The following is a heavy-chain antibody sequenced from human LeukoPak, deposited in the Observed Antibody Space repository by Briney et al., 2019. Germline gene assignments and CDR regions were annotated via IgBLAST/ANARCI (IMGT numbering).Heavy chain of an antibody. CDR3: ATGVYSSGWYQFDY. CDR1: GGFISSSSYY. J-gene: IGHJ4*02. V-gene: IGHV4-39*01. Sequence: ETLSLTCTVSGGFISSSSYYWGWIRQPPGKGLEWIGNIYSSGSTYYNPSLKNRVTISVDTSKNQFSLKLSSVTAADTSVYYCATGVYSSGWYQFDYWGQGTLVTVSS. D-gene: IGHD6-19*01. CDR2: IYSSGST.